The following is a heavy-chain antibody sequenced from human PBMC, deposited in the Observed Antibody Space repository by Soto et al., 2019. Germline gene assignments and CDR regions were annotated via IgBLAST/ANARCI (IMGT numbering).Heavy chain of an antibody. CDR2: LYYSGNT. CDR3: GRVGGVAACTFDQ. CDR1: GGSISPVY. Sequence: XESLSLTFTVSGGSISPVYWGWVRLPPGKGLEWIGYLYYSGNTNYNPSLKRRVTISVDASKNQVSLRLTSGIAADTAGLYCGRVGGVAACTFDQWGQGTLVTVSS. D-gene: IGHD2-15*01. V-gene: IGHV4-59*01. J-gene: IGHJ4*02.